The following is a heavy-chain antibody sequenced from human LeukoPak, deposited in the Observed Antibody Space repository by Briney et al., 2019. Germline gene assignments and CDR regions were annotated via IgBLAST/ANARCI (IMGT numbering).Heavy chain of an antibody. J-gene: IGHJ6*03. D-gene: IGHD3-22*01. CDR2: INLSGGDT. CDR3: ARDPGYYDSSGYYYNPYFYYYMDV. Sequence: ASVKVSCKASGYTFSSYYMHWVRQAPGQGLEWMGVINLSGGDTTYAQNFQGRVAMTRDMSTSTVYMELSSLRSEDTAIYYCARDPGYYDSSGYYYNPYFYYYMDVWGKGTTVTVSS. V-gene: IGHV1-46*01. CDR1: GYTFSSYY.